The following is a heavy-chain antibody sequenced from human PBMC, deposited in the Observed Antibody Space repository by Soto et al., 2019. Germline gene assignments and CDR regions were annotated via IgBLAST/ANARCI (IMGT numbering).Heavy chain of an antibody. V-gene: IGHV1-69*13. CDR1: GGTFSSYA. Sequence: SVKVSCKASGGTFSSYAISWVRQAPGQGLEWMGGIIPIFGTANYAQKFQGRVTITADESTSTAYMELSSLRSEDTAVYYCARGQERDYYYYYGMDVWGQGTTVTVSS. CDR2: IIPIFGTA. J-gene: IGHJ6*02. CDR3: ARGQERDYYYYYGMDV.